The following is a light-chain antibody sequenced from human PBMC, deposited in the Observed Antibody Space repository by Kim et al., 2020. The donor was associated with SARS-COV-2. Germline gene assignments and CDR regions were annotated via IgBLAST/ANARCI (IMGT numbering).Light chain of an antibody. CDR3: QAWDRSTVI. Sequence: VAPGQTASITCSGDELGDKFVCWYQQTPGQSPILVIFQDNKRPSGIPERFSGSNSGNTATLTISGTQALDEADYYCQAWDRSTVIFGGGTQLTVL. V-gene: IGLV3-1*01. CDR1: ELGDKF. CDR2: QDN. J-gene: IGLJ2*01.